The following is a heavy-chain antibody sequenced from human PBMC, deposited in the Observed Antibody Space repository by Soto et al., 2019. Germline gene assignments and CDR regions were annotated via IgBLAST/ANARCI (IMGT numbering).Heavy chain of an antibody. CDR1: GGTFSSYA. Sequence: QVQLVQSGAEVKKPGSSVKVSCKASGGTFSSYAISWLRQAPGQGLEWMGGIIPIFGTANYAQKFQGRVTITADEATSTAYMERSSLRSEDTAVYYCAREGASGSHIGYWGQGTLVTVSS. J-gene: IGHJ4*02. V-gene: IGHV1-69*01. D-gene: IGHD3-22*01. CDR3: AREGASGSHIGY. CDR2: IIPIFGTA.